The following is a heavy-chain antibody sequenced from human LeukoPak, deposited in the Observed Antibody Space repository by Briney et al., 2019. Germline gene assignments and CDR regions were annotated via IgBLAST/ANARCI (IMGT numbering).Heavy chain of an antibody. Sequence: SETLSLTCTVSGDSMSSYYWSWIRQPPGKGLEWIGSIYYSGSTNYNPSLQSRVTMSVDTSKNQFSLKLSSVTAADTAVYYCARAGTPISMIVVESNWFDPWGQGTLVTVSS. CDR2: IYYSGST. V-gene: IGHV4-59*01. D-gene: IGHD3-22*01. CDR1: GDSMSSYY. CDR3: ARAGTPISMIVVESNWFDP. J-gene: IGHJ5*02.